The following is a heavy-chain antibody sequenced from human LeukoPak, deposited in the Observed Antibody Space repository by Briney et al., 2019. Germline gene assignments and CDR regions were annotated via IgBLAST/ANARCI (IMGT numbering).Heavy chain of an antibody. V-gene: IGHV3-74*01. CDR1: GFTFSTYW. CDR3: ARGASSAYYVDY. Sequence: GGSLRLSCAASGFTFSTYWMHWVRQAPGKGLVWVSRIKYVGSMTTYGDSVKGRFSISRDNAKNTVDLQMNSLRAEDTAVYYCARGASSAYYVDYWGQGTLVSVSS. CDR2: IKYVGSMT. J-gene: IGHJ4*02. D-gene: IGHD3-22*01.